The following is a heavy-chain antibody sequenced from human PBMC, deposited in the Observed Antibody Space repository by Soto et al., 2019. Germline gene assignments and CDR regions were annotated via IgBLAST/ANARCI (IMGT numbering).Heavy chain of an antibody. CDR3: AKEPYCTNGVCYGMDV. CDR2: ISGSGGST. CDR1: GFSISNYE. D-gene: IGHD2-8*01. J-gene: IGHJ6*02. V-gene: IGHV3-23*01. Sequence: SGGSLRLSCVASGFSISNYEMNWVRQAPGEGLEWVSAISGSGGSTYYADSVKGRFTISRDNSKNTLYLQMNSLRAEDTAVYYCAKEPYCTNGVCYGMDVWGQGTTVTVSS.